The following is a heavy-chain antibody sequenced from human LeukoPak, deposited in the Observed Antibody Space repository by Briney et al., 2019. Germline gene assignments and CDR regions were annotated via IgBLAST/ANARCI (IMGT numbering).Heavy chain of an antibody. D-gene: IGHD3-3*01. J-gene: IGHJ6*02. Sequence: GGSLRLSCVASGFTFSLYGMNWVRQAPGKGLVWVSRINSDGSSTSYADSVKGRFTISRDNAKNTLYLQMNSLRAEDTAVYYCARDYVPIFGVVIRSYGMDVWGQGTTVTVSS. V-gene: IGHV3-74*01. CDR2: INSDGSST. CDR1: GFTFSLYG. CDR3: ARDYVPIFGVVIRSYGMDV.